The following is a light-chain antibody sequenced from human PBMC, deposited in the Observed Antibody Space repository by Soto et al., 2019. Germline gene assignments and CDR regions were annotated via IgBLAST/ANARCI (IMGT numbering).Light chain of an antibody. V-gene: IGKV3-15*01. CDR2: GAS. Sequence: EIVMTQSPATLSVSPGERTTVSCRASQSVSSNLAWYQQKPGQAPRLLIYGASTRATGIPARFSGSGSGTEFTLTISSLPYEDFAVYYCQQDNNWPPWTFGQGTKMEIK. J-gene: IGKJ1*01. CDR1: QSVSSN. CDR3: QQDNNWPPWT.